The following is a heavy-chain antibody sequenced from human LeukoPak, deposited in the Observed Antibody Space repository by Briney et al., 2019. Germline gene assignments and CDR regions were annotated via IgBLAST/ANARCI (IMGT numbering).Heavy chain of an antibody. CDR2: IYPGDPDT. CDR3: ARRGIAVADPIDY. CDR1: GYRFISYW. V-gene: IGHV5-51*01. Sequence: GASLKISCKGSGYRFISYWIGWVRQLPGKGLEWMGIIYPGDPDTRYSPSFQGQVTISADKSISTAYLQWSSLKASDTAMYYCARRGIAVADPIDYWGQGTLVTVSS. D-gene: IGHD6-19*01. J-gene: IGHJ4*02.